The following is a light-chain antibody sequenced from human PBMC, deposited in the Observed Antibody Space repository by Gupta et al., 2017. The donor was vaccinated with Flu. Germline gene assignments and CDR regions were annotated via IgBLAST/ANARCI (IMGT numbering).Light chain of an antibody. Sequence: QSVLTQPPSVSGAPGQRVTISCTGSSSNIGAGYDVHWYQQLPGTAPKLLIYGNSNRPSGVPDRFSGSKSGTSASLDITGLQAEDEADYYCQSDDSSLSGSANDVFGTGTKVTVL. CDR1: SSNIGAGYD. CDR3: QSDDSSLSGSANDV. V-gene: IGLV1-40*01. CDR2: GNS. J-gene: IGLJ1*01.